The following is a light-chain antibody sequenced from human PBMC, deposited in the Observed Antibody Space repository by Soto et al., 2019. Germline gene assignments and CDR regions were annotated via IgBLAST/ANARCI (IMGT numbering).Light chain of an antibody. CDR3: QQYYTNSWS. J-gene: IGKJ1*01. CDR2: WAS. V-gene: IGKV4-1*01. CDR1: QSILYSPNNKNY. Sequence: DIVMTQSPASLALSLGERATIDCKSSQSILYSPNNKNYLAWYQHKPGQPPKMLIYWASIRESGVPDRFSGSGSGTDFTLTISSLQSEDVAVYYCQQYYTNSWSFGQGTKVDIK.